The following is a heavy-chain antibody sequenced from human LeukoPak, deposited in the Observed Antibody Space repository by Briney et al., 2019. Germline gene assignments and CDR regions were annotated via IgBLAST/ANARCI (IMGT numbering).Heavy chain of an antibody. CDR3: AREGSEAPYYDILTGYYTSAGYFGY. J-gene: IGHJ4*02. CDR2: IISIFSTA. V-gene: IGHV1-69*13. Sequence: VASLKLSCKASGGTFSSYAISWVRQAPGQGLEWMGGIISIFSTANYAHTFKGRVTITADESTNTAYMELSSLRAEDTAVYYCAREGSEAPYYDILTGYYTSAGYFGYWGQGTLVTVSS. D-gene: IGHD3-9*01. CDR1: GGTFSSYA.